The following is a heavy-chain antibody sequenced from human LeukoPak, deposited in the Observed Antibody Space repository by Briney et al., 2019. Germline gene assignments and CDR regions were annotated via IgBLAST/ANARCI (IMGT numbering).Heavy chain of an antibody. D-gene: IGHD1-26*01. CDR3: ASGSYYFDY. Sequence: SSETLSLTCTVSGGSISSSSYYWGWIRQPPGKALEWIGYIYYSGSTKYNPSLKSRATISVDTSKNQFSLKLSSVTAADTAVYYCASGSYYFDYWGQGTLVTVSS. CDR1: GGSISSSSYY. J-gene: IGHJ4*02. CDR2: IYYSGST. V-gene: IGHV4-61*05.